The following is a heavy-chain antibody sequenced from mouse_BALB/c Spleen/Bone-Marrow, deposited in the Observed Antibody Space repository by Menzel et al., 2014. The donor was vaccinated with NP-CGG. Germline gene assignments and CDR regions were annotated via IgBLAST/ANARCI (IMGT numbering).Heavy chain of an antibody. J-gene: IGHJ3*01. D-gene: IGHD2-4*01. Sequence: DVKLQESGPELVKPGASMKISCKASGYSFTGYTMNWVKQSHGKNLEWIGLINPYNGGTSYNQKFKGKATLTVDKSSSTAYMELLSLASEDSAVYYCAREVIYYDYAGFAYWGQGTLVTVSA. V-gene: IGHV1-18*01. CDR2: INPYNGGT. CDR1: GYSFTGYT. CDR3: AREVIYYDYAGFAY.